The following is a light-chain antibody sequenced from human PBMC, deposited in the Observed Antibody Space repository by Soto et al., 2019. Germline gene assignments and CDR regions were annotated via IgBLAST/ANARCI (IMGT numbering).Light chain of an antibody. CDR2: GNS. V-gene: IGLV1-40*01. Sequence: QSVLTQPPSVSGAPGQRVTISCTGSSSNIGAGYDVHWYQQLPGTAPKLLIYGNSNRPSGVPDRFSGSKSGTSASLAITGLQAEDEVDYYCQSYDSSLSGSNVVFGGGTQLTVL. CDR3: QSYDSSLSGSNVV. CDR1: SSNIGAGYD. J-gene: IGLJ2*01.